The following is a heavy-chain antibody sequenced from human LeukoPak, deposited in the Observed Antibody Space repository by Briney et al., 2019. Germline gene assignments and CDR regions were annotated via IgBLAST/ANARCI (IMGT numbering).Heavy chain of an antibody. CDR2: SDPEDDET. CDR1: GYTLTELS. Sequence: RASVKVSCKVSGYTLTELSMHWVRQAPGKGLEWMGGSDPEDDETIYAQKFQGRVTVTEDTSTDTAYMELSSLRSEDTAVYYCATDPFGYCSSTSCPPLPYWGQGTLVTVSS. V-gene: IGHV1-24*01. CDR3: ATDPFGYCSSTSCPPLPY. J-gene: IGHJ4*02. D-gene: IGHD2-2*03.